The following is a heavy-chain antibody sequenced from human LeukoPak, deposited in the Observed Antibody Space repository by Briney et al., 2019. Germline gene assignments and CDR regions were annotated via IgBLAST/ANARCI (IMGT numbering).Heavy chain of an antibody. D-gene: IGHD6-19*01. V-gene: IGHV3-15*01. J-gene: IGHJ4*02. CDR3: VTERAGAFDY. CDR2: VKSKTNGGTI. CDR1: GFTFSNAW. Sequence: KPGGSLRLSCAASGFTFSNAWMNWVRQAPGKGLEWVGLVKSKTNGGTIDYAASVKGRFSISRGDSENTLYLQMNSLETEDTAVYYCVTERAGAFDYWGQGTLVTVSS.